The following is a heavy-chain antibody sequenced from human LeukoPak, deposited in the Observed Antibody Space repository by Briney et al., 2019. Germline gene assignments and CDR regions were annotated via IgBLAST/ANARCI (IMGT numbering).Heavy chain of an antibody. CDR3: AKERYCRSTSCYENYSYYGMDV. D-gene: IGHD2-2*01. CDR2: ISYDGSKK. J-gene: IGHJ6*01. CDR1: GFTFSNYG. Sequence: PGGSLTLSCAASGFTFSNYGMHWVRQPPGKWLEWVAFISYDGSKKYHADSVKGRFIISRANSKNTLYLQMNSLRAEDTAVYYCAKERYCRSTSCYENYSYYGMDVWGQGTTVTVSS. V-gene: IGHV3-30*18.